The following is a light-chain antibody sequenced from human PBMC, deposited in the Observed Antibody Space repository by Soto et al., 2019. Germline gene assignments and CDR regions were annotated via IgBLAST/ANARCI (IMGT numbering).Light chain of an antibody. CDR2: DAS. CDR1: QAIRTS. Sequence: NQMTQSPSSLSASVGDKVTISCRASQAIRTSLVWYQQKSGRAPNLLIADASSRHSGVPSRFSGSGFGTDFNLTISGVQPEDFATYYCLQDATYPWTFGQGTRVDIK. J-gene: IGKJ1*01. CDR3: LQDATYPWT. V-gene: IGKV1-6*01.